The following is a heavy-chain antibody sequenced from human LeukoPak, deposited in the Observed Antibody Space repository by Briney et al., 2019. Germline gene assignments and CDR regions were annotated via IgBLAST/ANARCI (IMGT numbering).Heavy chain of an antibody. J-gene: IGHJ4*02. CDR3: AKDISGAVAAPRPFLPGDY. V-gene: IGHV3-9*01. D-gene: IGHD6-19*01. CDR1: GFTFDDYA. CDR2: ISWNSGSI. Sequence: PGRSLRLSCAASGFTFDDYAMHWVRQAPGKGLEWVSGISWNSGSIGYADSVKGRFTISRDNAKNSLYLQMNSLRAEDTALYYCAKDISGAVAAPRPFLPGDYWGQGTLVTVSS.